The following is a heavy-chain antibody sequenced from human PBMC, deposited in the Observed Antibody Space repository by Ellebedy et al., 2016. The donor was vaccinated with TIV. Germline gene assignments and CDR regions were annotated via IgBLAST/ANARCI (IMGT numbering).Heavy chain of an antibody. D-gene: IGHD3-10*01. CDR2: INRSGTST. CDR3: ARQYLPDYGSGSFYPSDQ. V-gene: IGHV3-23*01. J-gene: IGHJ4*02. CDR1: GLSFSTYG. Sequence: GGSLRLXXAASGLSFSTYGMSWVRQAQGKGLLWVSSINRSGTSTYYADSVRGRFTISRDNSKNTLSLQMNSLIAEDTAIYYCARQYLPDYGSGSFYPSDQWGQGTLVTVSS.